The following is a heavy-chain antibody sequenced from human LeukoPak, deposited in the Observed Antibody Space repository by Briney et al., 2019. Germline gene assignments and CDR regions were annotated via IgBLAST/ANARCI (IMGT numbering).Heavy chain of an antibody. D-gene: IGHD2-2*01. Sequence: SGGSLRLSCAASGFTFSSYAMHWVRQAPGKGLEWVAVISYDGSNKYYADSVKGRFTISRDNSKNTLYLQMNSLRAEDTAVYYCARDPGYCSSTSCYGIYYYGMDVWGQGTTVTVSS. CDR2: ISYDGSNK. J-gene: IGHJ6*02. CDR1: GFTFSSYA. V-gene: IGHV3-30*04. CDR3: ARDPGYCSSTSCYGIYYYGMDV.